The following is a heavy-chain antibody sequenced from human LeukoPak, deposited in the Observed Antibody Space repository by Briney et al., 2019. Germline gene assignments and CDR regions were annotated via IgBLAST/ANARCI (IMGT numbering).Heavy chain of an antibody. V-gene: IGHV4-4*07. CDR1: GGSISSYY. CDR2: IYTSGST. D-gene: IGHD6-13*01. Sequence: PSETLSLTCTVSGGSISSYYWSWIRQPAGKGLEWIGRIYTSGSTNYNPSLKSRVTISVDTSKNQFSLKLSSVTAADTAVYYCARGEYSSSWYVPYYYYYMDVWGKGTTVTISS. CDR3: ARGEYSSSWYVPYYYYYMDV. J-gene: IGHJ6*03.